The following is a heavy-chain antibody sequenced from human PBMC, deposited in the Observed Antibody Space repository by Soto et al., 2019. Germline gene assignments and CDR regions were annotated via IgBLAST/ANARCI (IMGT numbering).Heavy chain of an antibody. Sequence: QVQLAESGGGVVQPGRSLRLSCAASRFTFSSYGMHWVRQAPGKGLEWVAVISYVGSNKYYADSVKGRFTISRDNSKNTLYLQMNSLRAEDTAVYYCAKDTVTPGDYYGMDVWGQGTTVTVSS. CDR3: AKDTVTPGDYYGMDV. D-gene: IGHD4-4*01. J-gene: IGHJ6*02. CDR2: ISYVGSNK. CDR1: RFTFSSYG. V-gene: IGHV3-30*18.